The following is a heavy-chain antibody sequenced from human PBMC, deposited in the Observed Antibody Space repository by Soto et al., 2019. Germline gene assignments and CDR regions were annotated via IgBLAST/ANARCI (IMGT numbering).Heavy chain of an antibody. CDR1: VYTFTSYY. J-gene: IGHJ5*02. D-gene: IGHD4-17*01. V-gene: IGHV1-18*04. CDR3: AKDRGDYGDSRVRFDP. Sequence: ASVKGSCKASVYTFTSYYMNWVRQAPGQGLEWMGWISAYNGNTNFAQKFQGRVTMTTDTSTSTAYMELRSLTSDDTAVYYCAKDRGDYGDSRVRFDPWGQGTLVTVPQ. CDR2: ISAYNGNT.